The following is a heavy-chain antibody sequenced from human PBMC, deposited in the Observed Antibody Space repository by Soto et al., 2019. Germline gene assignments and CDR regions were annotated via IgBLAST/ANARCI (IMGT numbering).Heavy chain of an antibody. J-gene: IGHJ4*02. CDR2: ISYDGTSE. CDR1: GFTFNDYS. V-gene: IGHV3-30*14. D-gene: IGHD2-2*01. CDR3: ARVSNPRRLVLPYFDF. Sequence: QVQLVESGGGVVQPGRSLRLSCVASGFTFNDYSLHWVRQAPGKGLEWVAVISYDGTSEHYADSVKGRFTISRDDSNNMVYLQMNSLRPEDTAVYLCARVSNPRRLVLPYFDFWGQGTLVTVSS.